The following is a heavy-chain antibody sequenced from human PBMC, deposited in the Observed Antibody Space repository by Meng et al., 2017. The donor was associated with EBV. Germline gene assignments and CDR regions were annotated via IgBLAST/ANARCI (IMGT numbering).Heavy chain of an antibody. D-gene: IGHD5-24*01. V-gene: IGHV1-69*10. CDR1: GGTFSSYC. Sequence: HVRRVRAGAEVQKAGATVKVPCKACGGTFSSYCISWVQQAPGQGLEWMGGIIPILGIANYAQKFQGRVTITADKSTSTAYMELSSLRSEDTAVYYCARERPGGMATTPYFDYWGQGTLVTVSS. J-gene: IGHJ4*02. CDR3: ARERPGGMATTPYFDY. CDR2: IIPILGIA.